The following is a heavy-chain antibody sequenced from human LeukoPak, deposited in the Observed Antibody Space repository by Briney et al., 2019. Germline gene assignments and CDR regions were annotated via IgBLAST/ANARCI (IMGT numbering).Heavy chain of an antibody. CDR1: GFTVSSHY. D-gene: IGHD6-13*01. CDR3: ARIILGYGSSWYPGAFDI. Sequence: GGSLRLSCAACGFTVSSHYMRWVRQAPGKGLVGVSVIYSGDSTYYADSVKGRFTISRDNSKNTLYLQMNSLRAEDTAVYYCARIILGYGSSWYPGAFDIWGQGTMVTVSS. CDR2: IYSGDST. J-gene: IGHJ3*02. V-gene: IGHV3-53*01.